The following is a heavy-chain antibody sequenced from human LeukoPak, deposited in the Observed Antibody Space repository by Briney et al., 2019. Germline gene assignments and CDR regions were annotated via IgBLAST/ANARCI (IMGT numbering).Heavy chain of an antibody. Sequence: GSLRLPCAASGFTFSSYSMNWVRQAPGKGLEWIGYIYYSGSTNYNPSLKSRVTISVDTSKNQFSLKLSSVTAADTAMYFCARGYNYGNYYYYYGMDVWGQGTTVTVSS. CDR1: GFTFSSYS. CDR2: IYYSGST. D-gene: IGHD5-18*01. V-gene: IGHV4-59*08. J-gene: IGHJ6*02. CDR3: ARGYNYGNYYYYYGMDV.